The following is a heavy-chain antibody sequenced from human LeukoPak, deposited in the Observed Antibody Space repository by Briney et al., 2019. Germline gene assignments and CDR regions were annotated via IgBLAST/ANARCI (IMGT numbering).Heavy chain of an antibody. V-gene: IGHV4-59*01. Sequence: SETLSLTCTVSGGSISSYYWSWIRQPPGKGLEWIGYIYYSGSTNYNPSLKSRVTISVDTSKNQFSLKLSSVTAAHTALYYCARSRGYFDYWGQGTLVTVSP. D-gene: IGHD6-13*01. CDR3: ARSRGYFDY. J-gene: IGHJ4*02. CDR1: GGSISSYY. CDR2: IYYSGST.